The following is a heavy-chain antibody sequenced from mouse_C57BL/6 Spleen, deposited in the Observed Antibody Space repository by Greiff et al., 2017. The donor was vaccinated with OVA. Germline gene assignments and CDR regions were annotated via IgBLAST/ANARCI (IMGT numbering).Heavy chain of an antibody. D-gene: IGHD2-3*01. CDR1: GFTFSDYG. V-gene: IGHV5-17*01. J-gene: IGHJ4*01. Sequence: EVHLVESGGGLVKPGGSLKLSCEASGFTFSDYGMHWVRQAPEKGLEWVAYISSGSSTIYYADTVKGRFTISRDNAKNTLFLQMTSLRSEDTAMYYCARGYDGYYNAMDYWGQGTSVTVSS. CDR2: ISSGSSTI. CDR3: ARGYDGYYNAMDY.